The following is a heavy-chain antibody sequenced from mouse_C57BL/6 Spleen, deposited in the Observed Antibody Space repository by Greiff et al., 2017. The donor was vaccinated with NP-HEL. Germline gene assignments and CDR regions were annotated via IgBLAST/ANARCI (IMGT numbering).Heavy chain of an antibody. CDR2: ISSGSSTI. D-gene: IGHD1-1*01. V-gene: IGHV5-17*01. Sequence: EVKLVESGGGLVKPGGSLKLSCAASGFSFSDYGMHWVRQAPETGLEWVAYISSGSSTIYYADTVKGRFTISRDNAKNTLFLQMTSLRSEDTAMYYCARPDGSSPFAYWGQGTLVTVSA. CDR1: GFSFSDYG. CDR3: ARPDGSSPFAY. J-gene: IGHJ3*01.